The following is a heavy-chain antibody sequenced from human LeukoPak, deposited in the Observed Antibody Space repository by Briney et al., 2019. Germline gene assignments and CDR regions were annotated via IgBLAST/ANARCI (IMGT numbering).Heavy chain of an antibody. D-gene: IGHD3-10*01. J-gene: IGHJ4*02. V-gene: IGHV4-34*01. Sequence: SETLSLTCAVYGGSFSDYYWSWIRQPPGKGLEWIGEINHSGSTNYNPSLKSRVTISVDTSKNQFSLKLSSVTAADTAVYYCARAGFGLAPLRGTPFDYWGQGTLVTVSS. CDR1: GGSFSDYY. CDR2: INHSGST. CDR3: ARAGFGLAPLRGTPFDY.